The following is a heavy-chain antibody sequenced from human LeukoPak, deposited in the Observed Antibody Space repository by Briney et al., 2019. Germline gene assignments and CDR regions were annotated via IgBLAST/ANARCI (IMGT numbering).Heavy chain of an antibody. CDR1: GFIFRDYY. V-gene: IGHV3-11*04. J-gene: IGHJ4*02. CDR3: ARYRGTYFDY. CDR2: ISSSGATI. Sequence: PGGSLRLSCAASGFIFRDYYMSWIRQAPGKGPEWISYISSSGATINYIDSVKGRFTISRDNAKNSLFLQMNGLRAEDRAVYYCARYRGTYFDYWGQGTLVTVSS. D-gene: IGHD1-26*01.